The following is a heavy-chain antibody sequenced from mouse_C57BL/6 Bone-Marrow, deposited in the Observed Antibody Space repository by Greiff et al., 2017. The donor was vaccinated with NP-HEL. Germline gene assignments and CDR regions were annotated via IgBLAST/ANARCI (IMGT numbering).Heavy chain of an antibody. CDR3: ARESTTADWYFDV. CDR2: IDPSDSYT. V-gene: IGHV1-69*01. D-gene: IGHD1-2*01. J-gene: IGHJ1*03. Sequence: VQLQQPGAELVMPGASVKLSCKASGYTFTSYWMHWVKQRPGQGLEWIGEIDPSDSYTNYNQKFKGKSTLTVDKSSSTAYMQLSSLTSEDSAIYYCARESTTADWYFDVWGTGTTVTVA. CDR1: GYTFTSYW.